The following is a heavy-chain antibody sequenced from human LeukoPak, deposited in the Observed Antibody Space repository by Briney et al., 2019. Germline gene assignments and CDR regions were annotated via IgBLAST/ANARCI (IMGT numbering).Heavy chain of an antibody. Sequence: GGSLRLSCAASGFTFSSYSMNWVRQAPGKGLEWVSSISSSSSYIYYADSVKGRFTISRDNAKNSLYLQMNSLRAEDTAVYYCARDLSGSYSNWFDLWGQGTLVTVSS. CDR2: ISSSSSYI. CDR1: GFTFSSYS. CDR3: ARDLSGSYSNWFDL. D-gene: IGHD1-26*01. J-gene: IGHJ5*02. V-gene: IGHV3-21*01.